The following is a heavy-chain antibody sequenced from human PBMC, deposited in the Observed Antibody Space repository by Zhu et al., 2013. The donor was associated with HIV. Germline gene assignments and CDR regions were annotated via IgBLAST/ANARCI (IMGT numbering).Heavy chain of an antibody. D-gene: IGHD2-8*01. V-gene: IGHV1-69*06. CDR2: IIPIFGTA. CDR3: ARDGARAATLYVFEE. J-gene: IGHJ4*02. Sequence: QVQLVQSGAEVKKPGSSVKVSCKASGGTFGNYAITWLRQARGQGPEWIGGIIPIFGTANYAQKFQGRVTITADKSTSTAYMELSSLRSEDTAVYYCARDGARAATLYVFEEWGQGTLVTVSS. CDR1: GGTFGNYA.